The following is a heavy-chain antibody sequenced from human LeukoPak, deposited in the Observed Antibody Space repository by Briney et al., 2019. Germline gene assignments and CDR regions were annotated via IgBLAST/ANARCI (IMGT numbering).Heavy chain of an antibody. CDR3: AREPTVTPAIGWFDP. J-gene: IGHJ5*02. Sequence: GGSLRLSCAASGFPFSSYSMNWVRQARGKGLEWVSYISSSSSTIYYADSVKGRFTISRDNAKNSLYLQMNSLRAEDTAVYYWAREPTVTPAIGWFDPWGQGTLVTVSS. D-gene: IGHD4-11*01. V-gene: IGHV3-48*01. CDR2: ISSSSSTI. CDR1: GFPFSSYS.